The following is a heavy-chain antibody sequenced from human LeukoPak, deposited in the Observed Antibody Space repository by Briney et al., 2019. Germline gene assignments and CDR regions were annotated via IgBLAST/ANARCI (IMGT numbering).Heavy chain of an antibody. CDR2: ISGSGGST. V-gene: IGHV3-23*01. CDR1: GFTFSSYA. D-gene: IGHD3-10*01. CDR3: AKPPMRVRGLYFDY. Sequence: TGGSLRLSCAASGFTFSSYAMHWVRQAPGKGLEWVSAISGSGGSTYYADSVKGRFIISRDNSKNTLYLQMNSLRAEDTAVYYCAKPPMRVRGLYFDYWGQGTLVTVSS. J-gene: IGHJ4*02.